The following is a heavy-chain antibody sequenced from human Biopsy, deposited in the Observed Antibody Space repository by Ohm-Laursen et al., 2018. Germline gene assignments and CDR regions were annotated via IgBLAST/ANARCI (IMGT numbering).Heavy chain of an antibody. CDR1: GGTFSNYG. CDR2: IDPDSGRT. J-gene: IGHJ4*02. CDR3: ARDPYCSGGNCYSPLDH. V-gene: IGHV1-2*02. Sequence: SVKVSCKAPGGTFSNYGVNWVRQAPGQGLEWMGWIDPDSGRTSFGQNFQGRVTMTSDTSTGTAYLELTRLRSDDTAVYYCARDPYCSGGNCYSPLDHWGQGTLVIVSS. D-gene: IGHD2-15*01.